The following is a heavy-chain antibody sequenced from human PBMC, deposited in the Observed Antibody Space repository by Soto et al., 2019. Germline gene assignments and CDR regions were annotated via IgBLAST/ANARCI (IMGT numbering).Heavy chain of an antibody. J-gene: IGHJ6*03. CDR1: GGTFSSYT. D-gene: IGHD2-2*01. CDR3: ARDDRNCSSTSCYAANYYYYYMDV. CDR2: IIPILGIA. Sequence: QVQLVQSGAEVKKPGSSVKVSCKASGGTFSSYTISWVRQAPGQGLEWMGRIIPILGIANNAQKFQGRVTIPADKSTSTAYRELSSLRSEDTAVYYCARDDRNCSSTSCYAANYYYYYMDVWGKGTTVTVSS. V-gene: IGHV1-69*08.